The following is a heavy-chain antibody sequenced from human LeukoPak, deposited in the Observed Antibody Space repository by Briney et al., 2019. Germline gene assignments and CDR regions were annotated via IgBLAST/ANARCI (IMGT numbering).Heavy chain of an antibody. CDR1: GYTFTTYD. CDR2: INPSGGST. J-gene: IGHJ4*02. V-gene: IGHV1-46*01. Sequence: ASVKVSCKASGYTFTTYDMHWVRQAPGQGLEWMGIINPSGGSTSYAQRFQGRVAMTRDTSTTTVYMEVNSLTSEDTAVYFCARDGPTAAPFDYWGQGTLVTVSS. CDR3: ARDGPTAAPFDY. D-gene: IGHD2-2*01.